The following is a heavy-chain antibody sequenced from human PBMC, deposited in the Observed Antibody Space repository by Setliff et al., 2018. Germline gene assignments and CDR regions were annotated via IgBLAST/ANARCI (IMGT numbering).Heavy chain of an antibody. CDR3: AKDLGVNFGELIA. D-gene: IGHD3-10*01. CDR2: VSGSGVNT. Sequence: PGESLTISCVASGFRFSSYAMNWVRQAPGKGLEWVSGVSGSGVNTFYADSVKGRFTISRDDSKNTLYLQMNSLRTEDTALYYCAKDLGVNFGELIAWGQGTLVTVSS. J-gene: IGHJ5*02. V-gene: IGHV3-23*01. CDR1: GFRFSSYA.